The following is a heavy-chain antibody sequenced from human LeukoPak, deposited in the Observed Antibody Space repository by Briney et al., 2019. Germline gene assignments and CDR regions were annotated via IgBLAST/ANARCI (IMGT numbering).Heavy chain of an antibody. J-gene: IGHJ5*02. CDR2: ISYDGSNK. V-gene: IGHV3-30*18. CDR3: AKPGNPDITIFGVVIQFGVNWFDP. Sequence: GGSLRLSCAASGFTFSFSWMHWVRQAPGKGLEWVAVISYDGSNKYYADSVKGRFTISRDNSKNTLYLQMNSLRAEDTAVYYCAKPGNPDITIFGVVIQFGVNWFDPWGQGTLVTVSS. D-gene: IGHD3-3*01. CDR1: GFTFSFSW.